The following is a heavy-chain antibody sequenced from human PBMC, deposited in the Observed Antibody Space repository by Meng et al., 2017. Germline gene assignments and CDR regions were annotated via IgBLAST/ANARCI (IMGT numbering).Heavy chain of an antibody. J-gene: IGHJ4*02. CDR3: AHRPNVEMATYHFDY. D-gene: IGHD5-24*01. V-gene: IGHV2-5*02. Sequence: QNTLKESGPLLVNPTQTLTLTCTFSGFSLSTSGVGVGWIRQPPGKALEWLALIYWDDDKRYSPSLKSRLTITKDTSKNQVVLTMTNMDPVDTATYYCAHRPNVEMATYHFDYWGQGTLVTASS. CDR2: IYWDDDK. CDR1: GFSLSTSGVG.